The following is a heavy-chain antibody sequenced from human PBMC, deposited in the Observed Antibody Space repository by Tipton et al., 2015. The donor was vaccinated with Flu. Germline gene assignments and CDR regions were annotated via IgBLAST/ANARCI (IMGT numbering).Heavy chain of an antibody. D-gene: IGHD3-3*01. J-gene: IGHJ6*02. CDR3: AEGRFGVVIAHCDYCGGGV. CDR1: RGTFSSYA. Sequence: QLVQSGAEVKKPGSSVKVSCKASRGTFSSYAISWVRQAPGQGLEWMGRIIPILGIANYAQKFQGRVTITADKSTSTAYMELSSLRSGDRAVYYGAEGRFGVVIAHCDYCGGGVWGQGAPGTVAS. V-gene: IGHV1-69*09. CDR2: IIPILGIA.